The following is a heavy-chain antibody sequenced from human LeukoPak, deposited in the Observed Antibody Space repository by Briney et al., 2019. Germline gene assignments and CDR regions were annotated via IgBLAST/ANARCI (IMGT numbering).Heavy chain of an antibody. V-gene: IGHV3-74*01. D-gene: IGHD2-2*01. CDR2: IDANAKTT. CDR1: GFSFSNYW. Sequence: GGSLRLSCAASGFSFSNYWLHWVRQAPGKGLVWVSCIDANAKTTTYADSVKGRFTISTDNAKKTMYLQMNSLRVEDTAVYYCAKGSGKVPAALWGQGTLVTVSS. J-gene: IGHJ4*02. CDR3: AKGSGKVPAAL.